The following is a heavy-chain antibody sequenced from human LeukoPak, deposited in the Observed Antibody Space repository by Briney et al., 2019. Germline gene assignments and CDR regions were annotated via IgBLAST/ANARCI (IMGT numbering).Heavy chain of an antibody. CDR1: GGPISSYY. V-gene: IGHV4-4*09. D-gene: IGHD5-18*01. Sequence: SETLSLTCTVSGGPISSYYWSWIRQPPGKGLEWIGYIYTSGSTNYNPSLKSRVTISVDTSKNQFSLKLSSVTAADTAVYYCAARSERGYRDYWGQGTLVTVSS. CDR2: IYTSGST. J-gene: IGHJ4*02. CDR3: AARSERGYRDY.